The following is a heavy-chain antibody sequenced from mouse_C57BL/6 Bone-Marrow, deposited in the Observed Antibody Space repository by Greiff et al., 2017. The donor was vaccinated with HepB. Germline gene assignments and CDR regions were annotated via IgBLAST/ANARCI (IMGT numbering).Heavy chain of an antibody. V-gene: IGHV1-52*01. Sequence: QVQLQQPGAELVRPGSSVKLSCKASGYTFTSYWMHWVKQRPIQGLEWIGNIDPSDSETHYNQKFKDKATLTVDKSSSTAYMQLSSLTSEDSAVYYCAREGQIRPFAYWGQGTLVTVSA. CDR1: GYTFTSYW. D-gene: IGHD3-2*02. J-gene: IGHJ3*01. CDR2: IDPSDSET. CDR3: AREGQIRPFAY.